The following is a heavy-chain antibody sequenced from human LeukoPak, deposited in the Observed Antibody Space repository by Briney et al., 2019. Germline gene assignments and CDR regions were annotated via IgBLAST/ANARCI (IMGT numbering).Heavy chain of an antibody. J-gene: IGHJ3*02. CDR2: IYYSGST. D-gene: IGHD6-13*01. CDR1: GGSISSSTYC. Sequence: SETLSLTCTVSGGSISSSTYCWGWIRQPPGQGLEWIVSIYYSGSTYYNASLKSRVTISADTSKNQFSLKLSSVTAADTAVYYCARPLSGSSSWHGDAFDIWGQGTMVTVSS. CDR3: ARPLSGSSSWHGDAFDI. V-gene: IGHV4-39*01.